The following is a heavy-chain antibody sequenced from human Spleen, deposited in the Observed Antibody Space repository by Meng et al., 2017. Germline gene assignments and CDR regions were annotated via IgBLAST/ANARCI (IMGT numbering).Heavy chain of an antibody. CDR1: GYICADYW. CDR3: VRDEDISAAGYLFGDY. CDR2: IDPKSENT. Sequence: QLMRSGPAWKWSWASVKVTDRAAGYICADYWIQVLQQTPGQGLEWMVRIDPKSENTHYAQKFHDRVTMTSDTSISTAYMELSRLRSDDTAVYYCVRDEDISAAGYLFGDYWGQGTLVTVSS. V-gene: IGHV1-2*06. D-gene: IGHD6-13*01. J-gene: IGHJ4*02.